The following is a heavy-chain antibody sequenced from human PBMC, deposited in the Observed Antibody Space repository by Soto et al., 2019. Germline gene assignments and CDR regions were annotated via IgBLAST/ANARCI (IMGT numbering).Heavy chain of an antibody. V-gene: IGHV3-9*01. CDR2: ISWNSGSI. CDR1: GFTFDDYA. Sequence: GGSLRLSCAASGFTFDDYAMHWVRQAPGKGLEWVSGISWNSGSIGYADSVKGRFTISRDNAKNSLYLQMNSLRAEDTALYYCAKETAPTYYDFWSGYYNPGDDAFDIWGQGTMVTVSS. J-gene: IGHJ3*02. D-gene: IGHD3-3*01. CDR3: AKETAPTYYDFWSGYYNPGDDAFDI.